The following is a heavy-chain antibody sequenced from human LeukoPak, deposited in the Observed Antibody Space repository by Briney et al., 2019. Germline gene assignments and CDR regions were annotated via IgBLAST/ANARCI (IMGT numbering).Heavy chain of an antibody. D-gene: IGHD4/OR15-4a*01. J-gene: IGHJ6*03. Sequence: PSKTLSLTCAVHGGSFTGYYWGWIRQPPGKGREWIGEINHSGSTNYIPSVKRRVTISVDTSKHQFSLKLSSVTAADTAVYYCARVRAKRDYYYYYMDFWGKGTTVTVSS. V-gene: IGHV4-34*01. CDR1: GGSFTGYY. CDR2: INHSGST. CDR3: ARVRAKRDYYYYYMDF.